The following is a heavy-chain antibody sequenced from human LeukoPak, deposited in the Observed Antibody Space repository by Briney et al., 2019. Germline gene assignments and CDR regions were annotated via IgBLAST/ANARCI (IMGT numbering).Heavy chain of an antibody. CDR2: IRYDGSNK. CDR1: GFTFSSYG. J-gene: IGHJ4*02. Sequence: GGSLRLSCAASGFTFSSYGMHWVRQAPGKGLEWVAFIRYDGSNKYYADSVKGRFTISRDNSKNTLYLQMNSLRAEDTAVYYCAREPALWFGEQGFGYWGQGTLVTVSS. D-gene: IGHD3-10*01. CDR3: AREPALWFGEQGFGY. V-gene: IGHV3-30*02.